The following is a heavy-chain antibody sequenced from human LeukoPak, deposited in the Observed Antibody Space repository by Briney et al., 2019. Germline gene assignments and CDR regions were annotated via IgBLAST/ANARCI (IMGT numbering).Heavy chain of an antibody. CDR2: ISYDGSNK. Sequence: GRSLRLSCAASGFTFSSYAMHWVRQAPGKGLEWGAVISYDGSNKYYADSVKGRFTISRGNSKNTLYLQMNSLRAEDTAVYYCARGSYYFDYWGQGTLVTVSS. V-gene: IGHV3-30-3*01. J-gene: IGHJ4*02. CDR3: ARGSYYFDY. CDR1: GFTFSSYA. D-gene: IGHD3-10*01.